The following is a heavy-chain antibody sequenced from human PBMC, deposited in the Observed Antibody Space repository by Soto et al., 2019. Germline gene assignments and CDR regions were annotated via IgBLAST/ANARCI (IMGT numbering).Heavy chain of an antibody. J-gene: IGHJ1*01. D-gene: IGHD1-26*01. CDR2: IIPIFGTA. V-gene: IGHV1-69*13. CDR1: GGTFSSYA. Sequence: SVKVSCKASGGTFSSYAISWVRQAPGQGLEWMGGIIPIFGTANYAQKFQGRVTITADESTSTAYMELSSLRSEDTAVYYCARGGTLVRATPNFQHWGQGTLVTVSS. CDR3: ARGGTLVRATPNFQH.